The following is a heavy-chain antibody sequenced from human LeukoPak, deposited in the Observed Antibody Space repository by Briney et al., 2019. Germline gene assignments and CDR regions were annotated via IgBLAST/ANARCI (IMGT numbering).Heavy chain of an antibody. CDR3: ARVSSGYRYPRFGF. V-gene: IGHV3-11*04. CDR1: GFTFSEFY. J-gene: IGHJ4*02. CDR2: ISDISHTI. Sequence: GGSLRLSCDASGFTFSEFYMSWVRQAPGKALEWVSYISDISHTIYYANSVNGRFTVSRDNAKKSLSLQMNSLRVEDTAVYYCARVSSGYRYPRFGFWGQGIVVAVSS. D-gene: IGHD5-18*01.